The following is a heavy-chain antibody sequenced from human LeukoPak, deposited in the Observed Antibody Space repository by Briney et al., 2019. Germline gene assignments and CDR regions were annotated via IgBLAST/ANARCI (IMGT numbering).Heavy chain of an antibody. D-gene: IGHD6-19*01. CDR2: IKSKTDGGTT. J-gene: IGHJ4*02. V-gene: IGHV3-15*07. Sequence: PGGSLRLSCAASGFTFTSYSMNWVRQAPGKGLEWVGRIKSKTDGGTTDYAAPVKGRFTISRDDSKNTLYLQMNSLKTEDTAVYYCTTDTPLEEQWLAFDYWGQGTLVTVSS. CDR3: TTDTPLEEQWLAFDY. CDR1: GFTFTSYS.